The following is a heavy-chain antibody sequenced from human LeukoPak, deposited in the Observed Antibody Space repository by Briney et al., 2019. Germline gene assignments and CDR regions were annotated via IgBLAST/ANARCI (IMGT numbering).Heavy chain of an antibody. CDR3: AWGRAPYFDY. CDR1: GGSFSGYY. J-gene: IGHJ4*02. Sequence: SETLSLTCAVYGGSFSGYYWSWIRQPPGKGLEWIGEINHSGSTNYNPSLKSRVTISVDTSKNQFSLKLSSVTAADTAVYYCAWGRAPYFDYWGQGTLVTVSS. V-gene: IGHV4-34*01. CDR2: INHSGST.